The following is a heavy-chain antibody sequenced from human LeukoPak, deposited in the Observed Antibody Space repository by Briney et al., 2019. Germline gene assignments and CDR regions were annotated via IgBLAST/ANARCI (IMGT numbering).Heavy chain of an antibody. D-gene: IGHD2-2*01. V-gene: IGHV1-8*01. CDR1: GYTFTSYD. CDR3: ARGTVVVPAASFHYYYMDV. J-gene: IGHJ6*03. CDR2: MNPNSGNT. Sequence: ASVTVSCMASGYTFTSYDINWVRQATGQGLEWMGWMNPNSGNTGYAQKFQGRVTITTDESTSTAYMELSSLRSEDTAVYYCARGTVVVPAASFHYYYMDVWGKGTTVTVSS.